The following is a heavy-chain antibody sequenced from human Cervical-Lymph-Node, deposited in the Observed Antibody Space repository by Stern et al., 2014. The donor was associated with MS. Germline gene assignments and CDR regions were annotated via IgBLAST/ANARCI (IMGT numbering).Heavy chain of an antibody. V-gene: IGHV2-70*04. CDR3: ARTTPGYSTGRSAYFDY. CDR1: GYSLSTSGML. Sequence: HVPLRQSGAALVKPTDTLTLPCTFSGYSLSTSGMLLRWNRLPPGKALEWLGRTACNDAKLYRPSLDTTRTISHATSTNQVVLTMTDMDPVDTATYYCARTTPGYSTGRSAYFDYWGQGTLVTVSS. CDR2: TACNDAK. D-gene: IGHD6-19*01. J-gene: IGHJ4*02.